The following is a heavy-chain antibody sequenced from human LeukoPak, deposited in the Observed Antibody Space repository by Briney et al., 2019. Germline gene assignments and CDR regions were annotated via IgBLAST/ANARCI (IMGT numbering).Heavy chain of an antibody. CDR3: ARDVALLTPDFDY. J-gene: IGHJ4*02. V-gene: IGHV3-23*01. D-gene: IGHD3-9*01. CDR2: ISGSGDTT. Sequence: GGSLRLSCAASGFTFSSYSMNWVRQAPGKGLEWVSAISGSGDTTYYADSVKGRFTIFRDNSKNTVYMQMNSLRADDTAVYYCARDVALLTPDFDYWGQGTLVTVSS. CDR1: GFTFSSYS.